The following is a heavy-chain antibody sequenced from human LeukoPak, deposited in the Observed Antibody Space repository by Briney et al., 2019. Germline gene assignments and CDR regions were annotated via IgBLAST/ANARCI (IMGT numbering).Heavy chain of an antibody. Sequence: SSETLSLTCAVSGYSISSGDYWGWIRQPPGKGLEWIGSIYHSGSTYYNPSLKSRVTISVDTSKNQFSLKLSPVTAADTAVYYCARNLTVPRHDAFDIWGQGTMVTVSS. CDR3: ARNLTVPRHDAFDI. CDR1: GYSISSGDY. V-gene: IGHV4-38-2*01. CDR2: IYHSGST. J-gene: IGHJ3*02. D-gene: IGHD6-6*01.